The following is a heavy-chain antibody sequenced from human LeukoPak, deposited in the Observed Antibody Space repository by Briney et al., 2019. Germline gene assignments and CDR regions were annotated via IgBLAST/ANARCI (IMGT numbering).Heavy chain of an antibody. Sequence: PSGTLSLTCGVSGGSISSTNWWSWVRQPPGQGLEWIGEISLSGLTNYNPSLKSRVTMSLDKSKNRLSLNLTSVTAAGTAVYYCSRESGAFSPFGYWGQGTLVTVSS. CDR2: ISLSGLT. D-gene: IGHD1-26*01. CDR3: SRESGAFSPFGY. J-gene: IGHJ4*02. V-gene: IGHV4-4*02. CDR1: GGSISSTNW.